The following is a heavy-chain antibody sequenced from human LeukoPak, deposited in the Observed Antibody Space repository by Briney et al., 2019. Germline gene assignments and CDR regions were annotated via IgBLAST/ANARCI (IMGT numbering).Heavy chain of an antibody. CDR1: GYTFTGYY. D-gene: IGHD5-12*01. CDR2: INPNSGGT. Sequence: GASVKVSCEASGYTFTGYYMHWVRQAPGQGLEWMGWINPNSGGTNYAQKFQGRVTMTRDTSISTAYMELSRLRSDDTAVYYCATGLRGYSGYDATDYWGQGTLVTVSS. J-gene: IGHJ4*02. CDR3: ATGLRGYSGYDATDY. V-gene: IGHV1-2*02.